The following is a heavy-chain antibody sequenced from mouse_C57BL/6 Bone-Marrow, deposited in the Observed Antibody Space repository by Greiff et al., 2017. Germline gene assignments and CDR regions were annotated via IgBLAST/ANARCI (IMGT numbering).Heavy chain of an antibody. Sequence: EVKLLESGGGLVQPGGSLKLSCAASGIDFSRYWLSWVRRAPGKGLEWIGEINPDSSTINYAPSLKDKFIISRDNAKNTLYLQMSKVISEDTALYYCARGGWLLYAMDYWGQGTSVTVSS. CDR2: INPDSSTI. CDR3: ARGGWLLYAMDY. V-gene: IGHV4-1*01. D-gene: IGHD2-3*01. J-gene: IGHJ4*01. CDR1: GIDFSRYW.